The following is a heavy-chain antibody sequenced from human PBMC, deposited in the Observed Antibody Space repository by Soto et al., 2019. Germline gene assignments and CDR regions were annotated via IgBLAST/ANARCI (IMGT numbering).Heavy chain of an antibody. J-gene: IGHJ4*02. D-gene: IGHD3-10*01. CDR3: ERNKTMVRASFDY. Sequence: SETLSLTCTVSGGSISSYYWSWIRQPPGKGLEWIGYIYYSGSTNYNPSLKSRVTISVDTSKNQFSLKLSSVTAADTAVYYCERNKTMVRASFDYWGQGKLVNVS. V-gene: IGHV4-59*08. CDR2: IYYSGST. CDR1: GGSISSYY.